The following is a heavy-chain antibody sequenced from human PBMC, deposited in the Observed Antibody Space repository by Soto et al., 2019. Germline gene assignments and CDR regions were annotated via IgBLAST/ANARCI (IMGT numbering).Heavy chain of an antibody. V-gene: IGHV3-53*01. J-gene: IGHJ6*02. CDR2: IYSGGST. Sequence: GGSLRLSCAASGFTVSSNYMSWVRQAPGKGLEWVSVIYSGGSTYYADSVKGRLTISRDNSKNTLYLQMNSLRAEDTAVYYCARVQGYNWNAGHYGMYVWGQGTTVTVS. CDR3: ARVQGYNWNAGHYGMYV. D-gene: IGHD1-20*01. CDR1: GFTVSSNY.